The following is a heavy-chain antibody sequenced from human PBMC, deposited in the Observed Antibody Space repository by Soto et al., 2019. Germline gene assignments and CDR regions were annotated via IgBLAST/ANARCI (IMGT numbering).Heavy chain of an antibody. CDR1: GFTFSSYG. CDR2: ISYDGSNK. J-gene: IGHJ4*02. D-gene: IGHD3-10*01. V-gene: IGHV3-30*18. CDR3: AKEGYYYGSGSHYYFDY. Sequence: QVQLVESGGGVVQPGRSLRLSCAASGFTFSSYGMHWVRQAPGKGLEWVAVISYDGSNKYYADSVKGRFTISRDNSKNTLYLQMNSLRAEDTAVYYCAKEGYYYGSGSHYYFDYWGQGTLVTVSS.